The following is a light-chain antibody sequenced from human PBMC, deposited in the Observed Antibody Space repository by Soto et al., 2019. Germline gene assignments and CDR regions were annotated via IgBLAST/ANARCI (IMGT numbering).Light chain of an antibody. V-gene: IGKV1-39*01. CDR3: QQSYSTPT. Sequence: DIKMTQSPSSLPASVGDRVTITCRASQSISTYVNWYQQKAGKAPKLLIYDASSLYSGVPSRFSGSGSGTDFTLTISTLQPEDFATYYCQQSYSTPTFGPGTKVDIK. J-gene: IGKJ3*01. CDR1: QSISTY. CDR2: DAS.